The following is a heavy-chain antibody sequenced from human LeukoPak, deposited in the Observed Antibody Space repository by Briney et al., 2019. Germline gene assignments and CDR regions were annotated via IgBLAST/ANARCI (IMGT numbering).Heavy chain of an antibody. CDR2: ISGSGGST. J-gene: IGHJ6*03. D-gene: IGHD3-3*01. CDR1: GFTFSSYA. Sequence: GGSLRLSCAASGFTFSSYAMSWVRQAPGKGLGWVSAISGSGGSTYYADSVKGRFTISRDNSKNTLYLQMNSLRAEDTAVYYCAKEATDYDFWSGYYTYYYYYYMDVWGKGTTVTVSS. V-gene: IGHV3-23*01. CDR3: AKEATDYDFWSGYYTYYYYYYMDV.